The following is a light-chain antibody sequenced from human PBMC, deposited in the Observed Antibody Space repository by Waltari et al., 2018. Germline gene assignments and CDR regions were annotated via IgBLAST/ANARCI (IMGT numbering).Light chain of an antibody. CDR2: DVR. CDR1: SSDVGRYDY. Sequence: QSALTQPASVSGSSGQSITISCTGSSSDVGRYDYVSWYQQLPGKAPKRIIFDVRVRPSGVSNRFSGSKSGNTASLTISGLQAEDEADYYCASYTYSSNVVFGGGTKVTV. V-gene: IGLV2-14*03. J-gene: IGLJ2*01. CDR3: ASYTYSSNVV.